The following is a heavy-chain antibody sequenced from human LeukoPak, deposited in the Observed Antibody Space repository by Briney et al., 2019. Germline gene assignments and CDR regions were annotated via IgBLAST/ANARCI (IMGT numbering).Heavy chain of an antibody. D-gene: IGHD6-19*01. J-gene: IGHJ3*02. CDR1: GCTFTSYG. CDR2: ISPYNDNI. CDR3: ARDMGSSSGWGAPWAFDI. V-gene: IGHV1-18*01. Sequence: GASVKVSCKASGCTFTSYGISWVRQAPGQGLEWMGWISPYNDNINYAQKFQGRVTMTTDTSTSTAFMELRSLRSDDTAVYYCARDMGSSSGWGAPWAFDIWGQGTMVTVSS.